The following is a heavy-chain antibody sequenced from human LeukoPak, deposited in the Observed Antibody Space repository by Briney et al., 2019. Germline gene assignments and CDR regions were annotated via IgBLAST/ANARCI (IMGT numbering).Heavy chain of an antibody. D-gene: IGHD3-10*01. CDR1: GYTFTSYG. J-gene: IGHJ4*02. V-gene: IGHV1-18*01. Sequence: ASVKVSCKASGYTFTSYGVNWVRQAPGQGLDWMGWISAFTDDKNYAQNLQDRVTMTIDTSTSTAYMELRSLRSHDTDVYYCARGVVRTEVFDYWGQGALVTVSS. CDR3: ARGVVRTEVFDY. CDR2: ISAFTDDK.